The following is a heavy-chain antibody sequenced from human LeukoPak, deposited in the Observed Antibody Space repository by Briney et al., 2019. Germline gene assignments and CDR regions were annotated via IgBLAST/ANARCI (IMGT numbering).Heavy chain of an antibody. J-gene: IGHJ5*02. Sequence: ASVKVSCKASGYTLTGYYMHWVRQAPGQGLEWMGWINPNSGGTNYAQKFQGRVTMTRDTSISTAYMELSRLKSDGTAVYYCARGTTLRFLEWGGWFAPWGQGTLVTVSS. CDR2: INPNSGGT. D-gene: IGHD3-3*01. CDR3: ARGTTLRFLEWGGWFAP. CDR1: GYTLTGYY. V-gene: IGHV1-2*02.